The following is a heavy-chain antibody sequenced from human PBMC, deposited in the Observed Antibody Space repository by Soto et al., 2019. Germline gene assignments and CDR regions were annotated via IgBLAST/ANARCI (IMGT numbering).Heavy chain of an antibody. V-gene: IGHV3-21*01. CDR3: ANFQTTGPRPLEF. Sequence: PGGSLRLSCIASGFTFSSGGVSWVRQAPGKGLEWASSISPDSSFTPYADSVRGRFTISRDNAKNSLYLQMNSLGAEDTAVYYCANFQTTGPRPLEFWGRGTLVTVSS. J-gene: IGHJ4*02. CDR2: ISPDSSFT. CDR1: GFTFSSGG. D-gene: IGHD6-6*01.